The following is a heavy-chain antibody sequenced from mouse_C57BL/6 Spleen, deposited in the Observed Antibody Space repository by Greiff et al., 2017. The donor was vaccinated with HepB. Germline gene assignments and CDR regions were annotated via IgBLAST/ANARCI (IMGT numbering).Heavy chain of an antibody. CDR1: GFNIKDYY. CDR3: TMFTTVVATSFDY. Sequence: EVQLQQSGAELVRPGASVKLSCTASGFNIKDYYMHWVKQRPEQGLEWIGRIDPEDGDTEYAPKFQGKATMTADTSSNTAYLQLSSLTSEDTAVYYCTMFTTVVATSFDYWGQGTTLTVSS. D-gene: IGHD1-1*01. CDR2: IDPEDGDT. V-gene: IGHV14-1*01. J-gene: IGHJ2*01.